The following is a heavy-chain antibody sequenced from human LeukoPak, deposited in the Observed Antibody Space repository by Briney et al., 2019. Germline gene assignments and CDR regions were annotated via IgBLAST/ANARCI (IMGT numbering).Heavy chain of an antibody. CDR1: GYTFTGYY. CDR2: INPNSGGT. CDR3: ARDKGYSYGFDY. D-gene: IGHD5-18*01. J-gene: IGHJ4*02. V-gene: IGHV1-2*02. Sequence: ASVKVSCKASGYTFTGYYMHWVRQAPGQGLEWMGWINPNSGGTNYAQKFQGRVTMTRDTSISTAYMELSRLRSDDTAVYYCARDKGYSYGFDYWGQGTLVIVSS.